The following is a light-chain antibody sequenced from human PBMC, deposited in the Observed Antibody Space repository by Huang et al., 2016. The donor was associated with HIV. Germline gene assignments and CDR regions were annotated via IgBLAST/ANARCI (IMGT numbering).Light chain of an antibody. CDR2: GAS. J-gene: IGKJ1*01. Sequence: DIQLTQSPSAMAASVGDRVIITCRATQDIYNYFAWFQQQPGKAPKRLIYGASSLQTGVPSRVSGSGSGTEFTLTINNLQPEDSATYFCLQHKNFHAPTFGQGTKVEIK. V-gene: IGKV1-17*03. CDR1: QDIYNY. CDR3: LQHKNFHAPT.